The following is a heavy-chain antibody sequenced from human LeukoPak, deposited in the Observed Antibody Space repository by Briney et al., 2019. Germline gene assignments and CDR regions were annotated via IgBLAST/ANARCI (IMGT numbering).Heavy chain of an antibody. Sequence: GGSLRLSCAASGFTLSSYAMSWVRQAPGKGLEWVSYISSSGSTIYYADSVKGRFTISRDNAKNSLYLQMNSLRAEDTAVYYCARDNRYVDGMDVWGQGTTVTVSS. CDR1: GFTLSSYA. CDR2: ISSSGSTI. CDR3: ARDNRYVDGMDV. V-gene: IGHV3-48*03. D-gene: IGHD5-12*01. J-gene: IGHJ6*02.